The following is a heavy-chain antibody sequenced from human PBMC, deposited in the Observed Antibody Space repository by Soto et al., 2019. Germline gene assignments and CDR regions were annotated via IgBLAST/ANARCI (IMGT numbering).Heavy chain of an antibody. D-gene: IGHD1-20*01. CDR3: ARDLRTNWNLPYYYYMDV. V-gene: IGHV3-21*01. J-gene: IGHJ6*03. CDR1: GFTFSSYS. Sequence: EVQLVESGGGLVKPGGSLRLSCAASGFTFSSYSMNWVRQAPGKGLEWVSSISSSSSYIYYADSVKGRFTISRDNAKNSLYLQMNSLRAEDTAVYYCARDLRTNWNLPYYYYMDVWGKGTTVTVSS. CDR2: ISSSSSYI.